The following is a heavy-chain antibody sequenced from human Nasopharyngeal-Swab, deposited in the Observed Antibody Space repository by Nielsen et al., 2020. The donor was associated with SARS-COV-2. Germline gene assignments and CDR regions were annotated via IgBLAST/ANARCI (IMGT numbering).Heavy chain of an antibody. Sequence: GESLKISCAASEFTFRTYAMRWVRQAPGKGLEWVSAIGGVGSPTFYADSVKGRFTISRDKSKNMLFLQMNSLTADDTAVYYCAKHSPHSPPGDRVFDYWGQGTLVTVSS. V-gene: IGHV3-23*01. J-gene: IGHJ4*02. CDR1: EFTFRTYA. CDR3: AKHSPHSPPGDRVFDY. D-gene: IGHD1-1*01. CDR2: IGGVGSPT.